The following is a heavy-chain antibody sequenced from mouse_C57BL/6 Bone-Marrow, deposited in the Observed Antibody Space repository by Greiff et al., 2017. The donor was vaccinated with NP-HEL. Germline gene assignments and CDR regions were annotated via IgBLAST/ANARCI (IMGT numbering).Heavy chain of an antibody. V-gene: IGHV1-76*01. Sequence: QVQLQQSGAELVRPGASVKLSCKASGYTFTDYYINWVKQRPGQGLEWIARIYPGSGNTYYNEKFKGKATLTAEKSSSTAYRQLSSLTSEDSAVYFCARGRGYYFDYWGQGTTLTVSS. CDR2: IYPGSGNT. CDR1: GYTFTDYY. CDR3: ARGRGYYFDY. J-gene: IGHJ2*01.